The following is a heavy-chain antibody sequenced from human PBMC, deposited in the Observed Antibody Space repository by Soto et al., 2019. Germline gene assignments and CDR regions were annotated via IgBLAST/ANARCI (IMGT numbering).Heavy chain of an antibody. V-gene: IGHV4-39*01. Sequence: PSETLSLTCTVSGGSISSSSYYWGWIRQPPGKGLEWIGSIYYSGSTYYNPSLKSRVTISVDTSKNQFSLKLGSVTAADTAVYYCARSLGGRRAWYFDYWGQGTLVTVSS. D-gene: IGHD3-3*02. CDR2: IYYSGST. CDR1: GGSISSSSYY. CDR3: ARSLGGRRAWYFDY. J-gene: IGHJ4*02.